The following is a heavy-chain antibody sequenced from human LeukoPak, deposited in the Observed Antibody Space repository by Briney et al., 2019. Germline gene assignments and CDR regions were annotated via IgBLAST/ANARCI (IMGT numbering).Heavy chain of an antibody. Sequence: PGGSLRLSCAASGFTFSSYAMSWVRQAPGKGLEWVSAISGSGGSTYYADSVKGRFTISRDNSKNTLYLQMNSLRAEDTAVYYCAKDLLGHGSYGYAFDYWGQGTLVTVSS. CDR3: AKDLLGHGSYGYAFDY. D-gene: IGHD5-18*01. J-gene: IGHJ4*02. V-gene: IGHV3-23*01. CDR2: ISGSGGST. CDR1: GFTFSSYA.